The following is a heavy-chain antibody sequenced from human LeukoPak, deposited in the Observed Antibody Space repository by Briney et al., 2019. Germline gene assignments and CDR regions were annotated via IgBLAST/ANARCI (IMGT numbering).Heavy chain of an antibody. CDR3: ARRPYAGAFDI. J-gene: IGHJ3*02. D-gene: IGHD4-17*01. V-gene: IGHV3-21*04. Sequence: PGGSLRLSCAASGFTFSSYNMNWVRQAPGKGLEWVSSIKSSGTYIYYADSVKGRFIISRDNSKNTLYLQMSSLRVEDTAIYYCARRPYAGAFDIWGQGTMVTVSS. CDR2: IKSSGTYI. CDR1: GFTFSSYN.